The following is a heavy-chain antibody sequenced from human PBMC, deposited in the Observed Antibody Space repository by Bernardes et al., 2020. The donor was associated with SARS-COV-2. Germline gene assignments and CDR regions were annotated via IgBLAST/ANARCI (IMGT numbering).Heavy chain of an antibody. CDR1: GFTFSSYA. Sequence: GGSLRLSCAASGFTFSSYAMSWVRQAPGKGLEWVSGISVSGGSTYYAGSVKGRFTISRDNSKNTLYLQMNSLRAEDTAIYYCAKESGGRVPADKGANWFDSWGQGTLVTVSS. CDR2: ISVSGGST. V-gene: IGHV3-23*01. J-gene: IGHJ5*01. CDR3: AKESGGRVPADKGANWFDS. D-gene: IGHD2-2*01.